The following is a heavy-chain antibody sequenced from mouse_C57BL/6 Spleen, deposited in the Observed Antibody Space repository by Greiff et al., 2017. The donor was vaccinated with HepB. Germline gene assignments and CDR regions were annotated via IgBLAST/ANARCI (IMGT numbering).Heavy chain of an antibody. CDR3: AREDGNREGYAMDY. CDR1: GYTFTSYG. J-gene: IGHJ4*01. CDR2: IYPRSGNT. Sequence: QVQLQQSGAELARPGASVRLSCKASGYTFTSYGISWVKQRTGQGLEWIGEIYPRSGNTYYNEKFKGKATLTADKSSSTAYMELRSLTSEDSAVYFCAREDGNREGYAMDYWGQGTSVTVSS. D-gene: IGHD2-1*01. V-gene: IGHV1-81*01.